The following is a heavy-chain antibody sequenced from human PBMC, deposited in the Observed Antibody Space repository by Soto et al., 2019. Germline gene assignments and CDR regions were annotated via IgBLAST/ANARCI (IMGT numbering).Heavy chain of an antibody. CDR3: AKISLVSGYYYYYYYGMDV. D-gene: IGHD3-9*01. J-gene: IGHJ6*02. CDR2: ISYDGSNK. Sequence: PGGSLRLSCAASGFTFSSYGMHWVRQAPGKGLEWVAVISYDGSNKYYADSVKGRFTISRDNSKNTLYLQMNSLRAEDTAVYYCAKISLVSGYYYYYYYGMDVWGQGT. V-gene: IGHV3-30*18. CDR1: GFTFSSYG.